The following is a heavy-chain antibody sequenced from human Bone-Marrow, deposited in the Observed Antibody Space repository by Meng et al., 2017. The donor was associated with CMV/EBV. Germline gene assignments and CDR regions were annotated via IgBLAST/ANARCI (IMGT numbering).Heavy chain of an antibody. V-gene: IGHV4-4*02. J-gene: IGHJ6*02. D-gene: IGHD3-3*01. Sequence: SETLSLTCGVSGGSIGGGNWWNWVRQPPGKGLEWIGEIYHSGSTKYNPSLKSRVTISVDKSKKQFSLKLISVTAADTAIYYYARGATTFGVAPTTMDVWGQGTTVTVSS. CDR1: GGSIGGGNW. CDR3: ARGATTFGVAPTTMDV. CDR2: IYHSGST.